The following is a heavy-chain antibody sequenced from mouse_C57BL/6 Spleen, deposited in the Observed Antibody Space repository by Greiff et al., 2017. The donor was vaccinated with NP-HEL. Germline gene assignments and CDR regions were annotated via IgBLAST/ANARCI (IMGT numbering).Heavy chain of an antibody. CDR2: IDPSDSYT. CDR3: ARYYYGSSFYYFDD. CDR1: GYTFTSYW. J-gene: IGHJ2*01. Sequence: QVHVKQPGAELVMPGASVKLSCKASGYTFTSYWMHWVKQRPGQGLEWIGEIDPSDSYTNYNQKFKGKSTLTVDKSSSTAYMQHSSLTSEDSAVYDCARYYYGSSFYYFDDRGQGTTLTVSS. V-gene: IGHV1-69*01. D-gene: IGHD1-1*01.